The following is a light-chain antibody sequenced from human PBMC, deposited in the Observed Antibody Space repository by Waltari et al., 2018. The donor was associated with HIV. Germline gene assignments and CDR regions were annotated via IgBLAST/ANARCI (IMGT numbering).Light chain of an antibody. Sequence: QSALTQPRPVSGSPGQSVPISSPGTSSDVGGYNYVPWYQQHPGKAPKPMIYDVSKRPSGVPDRFAGSKSGNTASLTISGLQAEDEADYYCCSYAGSFVVFGGGTKLTVL. CDR3: CSYAGSFVV. V-gene: IGLV2-11*01. CDR2: DVS. J-gene: IGLJ2*01. CDR1: SSDVGGYNY.